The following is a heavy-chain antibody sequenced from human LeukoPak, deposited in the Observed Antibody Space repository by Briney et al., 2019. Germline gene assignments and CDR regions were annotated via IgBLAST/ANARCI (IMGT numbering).Heavy chain of an antibody. CDR3: ARDLRITIFGVVIPPGY. V-gene: IGHV1-18*01. CDR2: ISAYNGNT. J-gene: IGHJ4*02. D-gene: IGHD3-3*01. CDR1: GYTFTSYG. Sequence: ASVKVSCKASGYTFTSYGISWVRQAPGQGLEWMGWISAYNGNTNYAQKLQGRVTMTTDTSTSTAYTELRSLRSDDTAVYYCARDLRITIFGVVIPPGYWGQGTLVTVSS.